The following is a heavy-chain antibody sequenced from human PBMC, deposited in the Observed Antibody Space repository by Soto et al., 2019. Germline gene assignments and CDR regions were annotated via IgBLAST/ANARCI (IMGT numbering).Heavy chain of an antibody. CDR1: GFTFSDYY. Sequence: QVELVESGGGLVNPGGSLRLSCAASGFTFSDYYMTWIRQAPGKGLEWVSYISSSGSAIYYADSVKGRFTISRDNAKNSLYLKMNSLRADDTAVYYCARRAAGGRNFDCWGQGTLVTVSS. J-gene: IGHJ4*02. CDR3: ARRAAGGRNFDC. V-gene: IGHV3-11*01. D-gene: IGHD6-13*01. CDR2: ISSSGSAI.